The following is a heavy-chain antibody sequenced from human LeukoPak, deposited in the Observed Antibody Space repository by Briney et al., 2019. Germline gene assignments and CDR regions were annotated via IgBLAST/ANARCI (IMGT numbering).Heavy chain of an antibody. CDR2: ISDSGGST. V-gene: IGHV3-23*01. CDR1: GFTFGSHA. D-gene: IGHD6-19*01. CDR3: AKEDSGWFYFDY. Sequence: GGSLRLSCAASGFTFGSHAMSWVRQAPAKGLEWVSRISDSGGSTIYADSVKGRFTISRDNSKNTLYLQMNSLGAEDTAVYYCAKEDSGWFYFDYWGQETLVTVSS. J-gene: IGHJ4*02.